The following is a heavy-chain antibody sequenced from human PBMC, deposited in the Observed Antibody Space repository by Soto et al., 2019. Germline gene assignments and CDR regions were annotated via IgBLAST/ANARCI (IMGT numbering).Heavy chain of an antibody. CDR1: GYAFTTYG. D-gene: IGHD1-1*01. Sequence: QVHLGQSGAEVKKPGASVKVSCKGSGYAFTTYGITWVRQAHGQGIEWMGWISAHNGNTNYAQKPQGRVTVNRDTSTSTAYMELRSLTSDDTAVYYCARGRYGDYWGQGAMVTVSS. J-gene: IGHJ4*02. V-gene: IGHV1-18*01. CDR3: ARGRYGDY. CDR2: ISAHNGNT.